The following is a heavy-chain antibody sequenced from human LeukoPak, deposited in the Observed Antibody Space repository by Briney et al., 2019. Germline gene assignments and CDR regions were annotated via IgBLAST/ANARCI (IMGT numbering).Heavy chain of an antibody. Sequence: GGSLRLSCAASGFTFSSYGMHWVRQAPGKGLEWVAVISYDGSNKYYADSVKGRFTISRDDSKNTLYLQMNSLRPEDTAVYYCVKSQCSTCHFDYWGQGTLVTVSS. CDR1: GFTFSSYG. CDR2: ISYDGSNK. CDR3: VKSQCSTCHFDY. J-gene: IGHJ4*02. D-gene: IGHD6-13*01. V-gene: IGHV3-30*18.